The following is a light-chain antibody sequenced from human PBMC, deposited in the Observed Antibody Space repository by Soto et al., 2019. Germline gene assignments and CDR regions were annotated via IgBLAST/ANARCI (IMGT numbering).Light chain of an antibody. Sequence: QSVLTQPASVSGSPGQSITISCNGTSSDVGNYNLVSWYQQHPGKAPKLMVYEDYNRPSGVSNRFSGSKFGNAASLTISGLQAEDEADYYCCSYAGSSAYYVFGTGTKVTVL. V-gene: IGLV2-23*01. CDR2: EDY. CDR1: SSDVGNYNL. CDR3: CSYAGSSAYYV. J-gene: IGLJ1*01.